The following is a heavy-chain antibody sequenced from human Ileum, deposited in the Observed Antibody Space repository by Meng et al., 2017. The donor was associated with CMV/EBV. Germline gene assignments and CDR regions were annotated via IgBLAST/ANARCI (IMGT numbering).Heavy chain of an antibody. J-gene: IGHJ4*02. CDR3: ARIVSY. CDR2: ISGSGSTK. Sequence: GGSLRLSCAASGFTFSSYEMNWVRQAPEKGLEWVSYISGSGSTKYYADSVKGRFTVSRDNAENSLYLQMDSLRAEDTAVYYCARIVSYWGQGTLVTVSS. D-gene: IGHD1-26*01. CDR1: GFTFSSYE. V-gene: IGHV3-48*03.